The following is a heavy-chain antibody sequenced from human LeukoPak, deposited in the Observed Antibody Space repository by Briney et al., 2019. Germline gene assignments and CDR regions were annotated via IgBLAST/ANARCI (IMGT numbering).Heavy chain of an antibody. CDR1: GGSISSSSYY. V-gene: IGHV4-39*07. CDR3: ARVLIPNSSSGSSLLNYGMDV. CDR2: IYYSGST. J-gene: IGHJ6*02. D-gene: IGHD6-6*01. Sequence: SETLSLTCTVSGGSISSSSYYWGWIRQPPGKGLEWIGSIYYSGSTYYNPSLKSRVTISVDTSKNQFSLKLSSVTAADTAVYYCARVLIPNSSSGSSLLNYGMDVWGQGTTVTVSS.